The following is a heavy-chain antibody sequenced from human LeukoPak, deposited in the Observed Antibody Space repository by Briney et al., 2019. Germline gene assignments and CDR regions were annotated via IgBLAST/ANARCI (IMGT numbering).Heavy chain of an antibody. CDR2: INHSGST. D-gene: IGHD3-10*01. V-gene: IGHV4-34*01. J-gene: IGHJ5*02. Sequence: KASETLSLTCAVYGGSFSGYYWSWIRQPPGKGLEWIGEINHSGSTNYNPSLKSRVTISVDTSKNQFSLKLSSVTAADTAVYYCARSLLRVTMVRLTRLGWFDPWGQGTLVTVSS. CDR3: ARSLLRVTMVRLTRLGWFDP. CDR1: GGSFSGYY.